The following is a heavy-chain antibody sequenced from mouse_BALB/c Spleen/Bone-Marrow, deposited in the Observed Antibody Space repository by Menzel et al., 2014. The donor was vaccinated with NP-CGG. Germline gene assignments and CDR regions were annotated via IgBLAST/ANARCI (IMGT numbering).Heavy chain of an antibody. D-gene: IGHD2-10*02. CDR2: IYPGNSVT. V-gene: IGHV1-5*01. Sequence: VQLKESGAELVMPGASVKMSCKASGYTFTDYWMHWVKQRPGQGLEWIGAIYPGNSVTSYNQKFKGKAKLTAVTSASTAYMELSSLTNGDSAVYYCTFLVKEDFAYWGQGTLVTVSA. J-gene: IGHJ3*01. CDR3: TFLVKEDFAY. CDR1: GYTFTDYW.